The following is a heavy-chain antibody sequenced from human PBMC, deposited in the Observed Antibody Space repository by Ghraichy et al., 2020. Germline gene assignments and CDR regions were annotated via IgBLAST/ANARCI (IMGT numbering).Heavy chain of an antibody. D-gene: IGHD2-2*01. CDR3: ARKLVVVPAATRPSSGYYGMDV. V-gene: IGHV4-34*01. J-gene: IGHJ6*02. Sequence: SETLSLTCAVYGGSFSGYYWSWIRQPPGKGLEWIGEINHSGSTNYNPSLKSRVTISVDTSKNQFSLKLSSVTAADTAVYYCARKLVVVPAATRPSSGYYGMDVCGQGTTVTVSS. CDR2: INHSGST. CDR1: GGSFSGYY.